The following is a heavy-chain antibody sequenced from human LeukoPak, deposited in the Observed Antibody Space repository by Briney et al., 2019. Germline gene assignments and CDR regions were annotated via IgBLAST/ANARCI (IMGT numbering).Heavy chain of an antibody. CDR1: GGSISSSSYY. CDR3: ARSDCSGGICHHFDY. CDR2: IYYSGST. V-gene: IGHV4-39*01. J-gene: IGHJ4*02. Sequence: PSETLSLTCTVSGGSISSSSYYWGWIRQPPGKGLEWIGSIYYSGSTYYNPSLKSRVTISVDTSKNQFSLRLISVTAADTAVYYCARSDCSGGICHHFDYWGQGALVTVPS. D-gene: IGHD2-15*01.